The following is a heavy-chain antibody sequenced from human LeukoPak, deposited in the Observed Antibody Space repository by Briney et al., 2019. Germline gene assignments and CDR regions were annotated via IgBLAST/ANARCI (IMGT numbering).Heavy chain of an antibody. V-gene: IGHV3-30-3*01. CDR1: GFTFSSYA. Sequence: PGGSLRLSCAASGFTFSSYAMSWVRQAPGKGLEWVAVISYDGSNKYYADSVKGRFTISRDNSKNTLYLQMNSLRAEDTAVYYCARDLGILPDYWGQGTLVTVSS. D-gene: IGHD5-18*01. CDR2: ISYDGSNK. J-gene: IGHJ4*02. CDR3: ARDLGILPDY.